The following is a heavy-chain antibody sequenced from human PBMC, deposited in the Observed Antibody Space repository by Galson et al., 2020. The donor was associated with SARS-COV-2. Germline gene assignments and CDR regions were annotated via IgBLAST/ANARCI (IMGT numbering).Heavy chain of an antibody. Sequence: SETLSLTCTVSGYSVSTTNYWGWVRQPPGRGLEWIGSVYPSGTTYYNPSLKSRVTTSVDTSKNQFSLRLDSVTAADTALYYCARQGVNMIVLVTVPGWYFDLWGRGTLVTVSS. CDR3: ARQGVNMIVLVTVPGWYFDL. CDR2: VYPSGTT. V-gene: IGHV4-38-2*02. CDR1: GYSVSTTNY. D-gene: IGHD3-22*01. J-gene: IGHJ2*01.